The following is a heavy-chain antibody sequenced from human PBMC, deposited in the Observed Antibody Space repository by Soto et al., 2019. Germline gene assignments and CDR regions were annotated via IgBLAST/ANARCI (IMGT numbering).Heavy chain of an antibody. CDR2: TNNDAI. CDR3: ARGAKGQWLVDF. J-gene: IGHJ4*02. D-gene: IGHD6-19*01. V-gene: IGHV3-74*01. CDR1: GFAFSSYW. Sequence: PGGSLRLSCAASGFAFSSYWMHWVRQDPGKGLVWVSRTNNDAIDYADSVKGRFTISRDNAKNTVYLQMNSLRADDTALYYCARGAKGQWLVDFWGQGTLVTVSS.